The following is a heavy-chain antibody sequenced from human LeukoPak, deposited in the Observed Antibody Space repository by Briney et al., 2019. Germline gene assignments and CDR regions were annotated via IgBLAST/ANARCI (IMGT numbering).Heavy chain of an antibody. Sequence: PGGSLRLSCAASGFTFSSYGMHWVRQAPGKGLEWVAFIRYDGSNKYYADSVKGRFTISRDNSKNTLYLQMNSLRAEDTAVYYCAKDHLWFGEGYYMDVWGKGTTVTVSS. D-gene: IGHD3-10*01. V-gene: IGHV3-30*02. CDR1: GFTFSSYG. CDR2: IRYDGSNK. CDR3: AKDHLWFGEGYYMDV. J-gene: IGHJ6*03.